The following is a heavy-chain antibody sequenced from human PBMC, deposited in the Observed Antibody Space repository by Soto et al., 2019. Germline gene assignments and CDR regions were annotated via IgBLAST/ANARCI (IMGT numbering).Heavy chain of an antibody. CDR3: AGLAAGGLYAKDY. Sequence: ASVKVSCKASGYTFTGYYMHWVRQAPGQGLEWMGWINPNSGGTNYAQKFQGRVTMTRDTSISTAYMELSRLRSDDTAVYYCAGLAAGGLYAKDYWGQGTLVTVSS. CDR2: INPNSGGT. D-gene: IGHD2-8*01. CDR1: GYTFTGYY. J-gene: IGHJ4*02. V-gene: IGHV1-2*02.